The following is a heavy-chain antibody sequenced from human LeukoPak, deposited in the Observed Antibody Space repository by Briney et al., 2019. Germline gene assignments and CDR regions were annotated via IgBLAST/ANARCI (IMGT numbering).Heavy chain of an antibody. D-gene: IGHD3-10*01. V-gene: IGHV1-18*01. CDR3: ARDRNYYGSGSYSTRYYGMDV. J-gene: IGHJ6*02. CDR1: GYTLTSYG. Sequence: ASVKVSCKASGYTLTSYGISWVRQAPGQGLEWMGWISAYNGNTNYAQKLQGRVTMTTDTSTSTAYMELRSLRSDDTAVYYCARDRNYYGSGSYSTRYYGMDVWGQGTTVTVSS. CDR2: ISAYNGNT.